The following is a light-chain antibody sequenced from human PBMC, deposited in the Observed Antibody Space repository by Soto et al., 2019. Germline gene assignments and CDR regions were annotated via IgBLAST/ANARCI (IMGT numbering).Light chain of an antibody. V-gene: IGKV3-11*01. CDR3: QQRSNWPWT. J-gene: IGKJ4*01. CDR2: DTS. Sequence: EIALTQSPATLSLSPGERATLSCSASHTVSSYLDWYQQRPGQAPSLLIYDTSNRATGIPARFSGSGSGTDFTLTISSLEPEDFAVYYCQQRSNWPWTFGGGTKVAIK. CDR1: HTVSSY.